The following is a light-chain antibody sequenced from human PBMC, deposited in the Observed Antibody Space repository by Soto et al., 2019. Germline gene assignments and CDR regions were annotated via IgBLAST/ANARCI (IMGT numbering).Light chain of an antibody. J-gene: IGKJ1*01. Sequence: EIVLTQSPGTLSLSPGERATLSCRASQSVSSSYLAWYQQKPGQAPRLLIYVASSRATGIPDRFSGSGSGTDFTLTISRLEPEDCAVYYCQQYGSSPGPFGQGTKVEIK. CDR2: VAS. CDR3: QQYGSSPGP. V-gene: IGKV3-20*01. CDR1: QSVSSSY.